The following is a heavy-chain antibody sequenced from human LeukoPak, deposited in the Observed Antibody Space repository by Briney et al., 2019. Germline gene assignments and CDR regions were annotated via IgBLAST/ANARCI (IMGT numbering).Heavy chain of an antibody. V-gene: IGHV3-74*01. D-gene: IGHD1-1*01. J-gene: IGHJ6*02. Sequence: GGYLRLSCAASGFTFNNYWIHWVRQVPGKGLVWVSRINNDGSSASYVDSVKGRFTISRDNAKNTLFLQMNSLRAEDTAVYYCARRGTGHGMDVWGQGTTVIVSS. CDR3: ARRGTGHGMDV. CDR1: GFTFNNYW. CDR2: INNDGSSA.